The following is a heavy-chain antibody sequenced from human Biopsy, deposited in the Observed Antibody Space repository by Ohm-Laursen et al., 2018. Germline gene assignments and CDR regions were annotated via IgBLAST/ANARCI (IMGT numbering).Heavy chain of an antibody. CDR2: INPNSGNA. Sequence: SVKVSCKASGYTFAGYYLHWVRQAPGHGLEWMGWINPNSGNANYAQSFQGRLTVTRDTSISTAYMELISLTFDDTAIYYCARVPAYPSIDGYYGLDLWGQGTTVIVSS. V-gene: IGHV1-2*02. CDR1: GYTFAGYY. D-gene: IGHD3-9*01. CDR3: ARVPAYPSIDGYYGLDL. J-gene: IGHJ6*02.